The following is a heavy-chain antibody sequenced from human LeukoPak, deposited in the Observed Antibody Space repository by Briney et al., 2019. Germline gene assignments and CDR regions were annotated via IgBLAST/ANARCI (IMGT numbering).Heavy chain of an antibody. Sequence: SETLSLTCTVSGGSISSYCWSWIRQPPGKGLEWIGYIYYSGSTNYNPSLKSRVTISVDTSKNQFSLKLSSVTGADTAVYYCARDGGYDYAAFDIWGQGTMVTVSS. V-gene: IGHV4-59*01. D-gene: IGHD5-12*01. CDR2: IYYSGST. CDR1: GGSISSYC. CDR3: ARDGGYDYAAFDI. J-gene: IGHJ3*02.